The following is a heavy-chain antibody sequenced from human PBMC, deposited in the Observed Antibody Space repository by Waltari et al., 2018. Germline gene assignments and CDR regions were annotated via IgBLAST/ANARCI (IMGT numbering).Heavy chain of an antibody. CDR2: IIPIFGTA. D-gene: IGHD3-3*01. V-gene: IGHV1-69*01. J-gene: IGHJ4*02. CDR1: GGTFSSSA. CDR3: ASNYDFWSGYAF. Sequence: QVQLVQSGEEVKKPGSSVKVSCKASGGTFSSSAISWVRQAPGQGLEWMGGIIPIFGTANYAQKFQGRVTITADESTSTADMELSILRSEDTAVYYCASNYDFWSGYAFWGQGTLVTVSS.